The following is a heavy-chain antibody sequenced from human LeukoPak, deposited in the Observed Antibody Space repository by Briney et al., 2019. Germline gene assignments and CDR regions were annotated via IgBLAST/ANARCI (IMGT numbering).Heavy chain of an antibody. J-gene: IGHJ6*02. CDR3: ARVIRSYYGMDV. Sequence: GGSLRLSCAASGFTVSSNYMRWVRQAPGKGVGGVSVIYSGGSTYYADSVKGRFTISRHNSKNTLYLQMNSLRAEDTAVYYCARVIRSYYGMDVWGQGTTVTVSS. CDR2: IYSGGST. CDR1: GFTVSSNY. V-gene: IGHV3-53*04.